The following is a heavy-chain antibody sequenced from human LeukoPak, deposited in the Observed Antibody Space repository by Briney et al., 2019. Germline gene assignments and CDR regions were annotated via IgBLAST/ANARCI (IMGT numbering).Heavy chain of an antibody. CDR3: ARGHQLNDYYMDV. J-gene: IGHJ6*03. CDR1: GYTFTSYD. CDR2: MNLHNGNT. D-gene: IGHD2-2*01. Sequence: ASVKASFEASGYTFTSYDMNWVRQASGQGLEWMGWMNLHNGNTGYSQRFQGRVTMTRNTSLSTAYLELSSLRTEDTAVYYCARGHQLNDYYMDVWGKGTTVTVSS. V-gene: IGHV1-8*01.